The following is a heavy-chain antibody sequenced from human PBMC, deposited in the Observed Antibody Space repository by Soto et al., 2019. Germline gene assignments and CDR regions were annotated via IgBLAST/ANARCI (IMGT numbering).Heavy chain of an antibody. V-gene: IGHV1-2*04. J-gene: IGHJ4*02. CDR2: INPNSGGT. D-gene: IGHD3-16*01. Sequence: ASVKVSCKASGYTFTGYYMHWVRQAPGQGLEWMGWINPNSGGTNYAQKFQGWVTMTRDTSISTAYMELSRLRSDDTAVYYCARGARGEPWEDYFDYWGQGTLVTVSS. CDR3: ARGARGEPWEDYFDY. CDR1: GYTFTGYY.